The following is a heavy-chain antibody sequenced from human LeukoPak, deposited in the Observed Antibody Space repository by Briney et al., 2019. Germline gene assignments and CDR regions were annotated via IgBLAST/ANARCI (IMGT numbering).Heavy chain of an antibody. D-gene: IGHD6-19*01. CDR2: INPNSGGT. CDR3: AREPTGIAVGIAFDY. J-gene: IGHJ4*02. Sequence: ASVKVSCKASGYTFTGYYMHWVRQAPGQGLEWMGWINPNSGGTNYAQKFQGRVTMTRDTSISTAYMELSRLRSDDTAVYYCAREPTGIAVGIAFDYWGQGTLVTVSS. CDR1: GYTFTGYY. V-gene: IGHV1-2*02.